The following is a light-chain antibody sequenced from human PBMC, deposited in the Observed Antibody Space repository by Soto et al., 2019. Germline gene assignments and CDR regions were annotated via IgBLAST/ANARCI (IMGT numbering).Light chain of an antibody. V-gene: IGKV1-39*01. CDR1: QNIDKF. Sequence: DIQMTQSPSSLSASVRDRVTITCRTSQNIDKFLNWYQQKPGKAPKLLIYAALNLQSGVPSRFSGSGSGTGFTLTISNLQPEDFATYYCQQSYSSPYTFGQGTKLEIK. CDR2: AAL. CDR3: QQSYSSPYT. J-gene: IGKJ2*01.